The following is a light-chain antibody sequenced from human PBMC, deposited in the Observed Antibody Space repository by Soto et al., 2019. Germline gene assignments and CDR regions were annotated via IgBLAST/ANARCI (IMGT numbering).Light chain of an antibody. CDR3: QQNFINPRT. V-gene: IGKV1-39*01. J-gene: IGKJ1*01. CDR2: AAS. Sequence: DIQMTQSPSSLSASVGDRVTITCRASQSISSYLNWYQQKPGKAPEVLIFAASNLQSGVPSRFSGSGSGTDFTLTISSLQPEDFATYYCQQNFINPRTFGPGTKV. CDR1: QSISSY.